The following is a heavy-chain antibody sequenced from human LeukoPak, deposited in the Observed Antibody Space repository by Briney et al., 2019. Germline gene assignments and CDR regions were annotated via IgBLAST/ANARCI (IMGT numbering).Heavy chain of an antibody. CDR2: TVPNSGGT. CDR3: ATLGATSFDY. V-gene: IGHV1-2*02. Sequence: ASVKVSCKTSGYTFTDYYIHWVRQAPGQGLEWMGWTVPNSGGTKYAQKFQGRVTMTRDTSISTAYMELSRLRYDDTAVYYCATLGATSFDYWGQGALVTVSS. CDR1: GYTFTDYY. J-gene: IGHJ4*02. D-gene: IGHD1-26*01.